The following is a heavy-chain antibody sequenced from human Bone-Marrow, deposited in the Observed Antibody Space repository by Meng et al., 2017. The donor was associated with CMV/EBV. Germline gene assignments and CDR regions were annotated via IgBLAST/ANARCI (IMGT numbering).Heavy chain of an antibody. Sequence: GESLKISCAASGFRFNGYSLNWVRQAPGKGLEWVAVISHDGSNKYHADSVKGRFTISRDNSRNTLYLQMNSLRSEDTAVYYCPRIGVGYTYGAGMDVWGQGNTVTVSS. CDR1: GFRFNGYS. CDR3: PRIGVGYTYGAGMDV. J-gene: IGHJ6*02. V-gene: IGHV3-30*03. D-gene: IGHD5-18*01. CDR2: ISHDGSNK.